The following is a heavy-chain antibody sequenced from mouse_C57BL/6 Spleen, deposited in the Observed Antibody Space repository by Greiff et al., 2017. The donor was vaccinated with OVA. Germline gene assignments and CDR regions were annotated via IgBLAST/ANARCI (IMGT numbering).Heavy chain of an antibody. V-gene: IGHV1-5*01. CDR2: IYPGNSDT. Sequence: VQLQQSGTVLARPGASVKMSCKTSGYTFTSYWMHWVKQRPGQGLEWIGAIYPGNSDTSYNQKFKGKAKLTAVPSASTAYMELSSLTNDDSAVYYCTRSTMITTTSSWFAYWGQGTLVTVSA. D-gene: IGHD2-4*01. CDR1: GYTFTSYW. CDR3: TRSTMITTTSSWFAY. J-gene: IGHJ3*01.